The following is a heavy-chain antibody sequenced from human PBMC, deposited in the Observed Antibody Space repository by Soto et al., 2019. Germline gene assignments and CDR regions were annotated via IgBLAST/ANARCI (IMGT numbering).Heavy chain of an antibody. CDR3: ARDRRGTTYYYGSGSYFAWFDP. CDR2: INPNSGGT. V-gene: IGHV1-2*02. Sequence: SEKVSCKGSGYTLTGHYRQCGRQAPAQGLEWTGWINPNSGGTNYAQKFQGRVTMTRDTSISTAYMELSRLRFDDTDVDYCARDRRGTTYYYGSGSYFAWFDPWGQGTLVTVYS. J-gene: IGHJ5*02. D-gene: IGHD3-10*01. CDR1: GYTLTGHY.